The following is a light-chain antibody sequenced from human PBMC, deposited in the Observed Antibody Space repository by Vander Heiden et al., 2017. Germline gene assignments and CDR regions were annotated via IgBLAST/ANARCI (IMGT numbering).Light chain of an antibody. Sequence: DIQMTQSPSSLSASVGDRVTITCRTSQTISTYLNWYQQKPGKAPKLLIYAASSFQSGVPSRFSGSGSGTDFTLTISRLQPEDFATYYCRRSYSTAITFGGGTKVEIK. CDR3: RRSYSTAIT. V-gene: IGKV1-39*01. CDR1: QTISTY. CDR2: AAS. J-gene: IGKJ4*01.